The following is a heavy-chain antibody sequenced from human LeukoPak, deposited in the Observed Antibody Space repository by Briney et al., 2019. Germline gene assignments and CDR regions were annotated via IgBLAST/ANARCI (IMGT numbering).Heavy chain of an antibody. CDR2: ISSSSSYI. CDR1: GFTFSSYS. V-gene: IGHV3-21*01. CDR3: ARDCSGGSCYPTDGYYYYYGMDV. J-gene: IGHJ6*04. D-gene: IGHD2-15*01. Sequence: PGGSLRLSCAASGFTFSSYSMNWVRQAPGKGLEWVSSISSSSSYIYYADSVKGRFTISRDNAKNSLYLQMNSLRAEDTAVYYCARDCSGGSCYPTDGYYYYYGMDVWGKGTTVTVSS.